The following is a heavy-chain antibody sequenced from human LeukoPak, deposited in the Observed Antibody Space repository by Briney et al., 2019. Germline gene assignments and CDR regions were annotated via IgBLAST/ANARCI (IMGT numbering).Heavy chain of an antibody. D-gene: IGHD3-10*01. CDR3: ARDLSWFGEFDY. J-gene: IGHJ4*02. Sequence: AGRSLRLSCAASGFTFSSYGTHWVRQAPGKGLEWVAVIWYDGSNKYYADSVKGRFTISRDNSKNTLYLQMNSLRAEDTAVYYCARDLSWFGEFDYWGQGTLVTVSS. CDR1: GFTFSSYG. CDR2: IWYDGSNK. V-gene: IGHV3-33*01.